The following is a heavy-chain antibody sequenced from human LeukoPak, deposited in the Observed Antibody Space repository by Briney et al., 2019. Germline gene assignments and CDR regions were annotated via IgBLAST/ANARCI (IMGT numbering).Heavy chain of an antibody. D-gene: IGHD5-18*01. Sequence: GGSLRLSCVGSGFTFRSHAMSWVRQAPEKGLEFVSGIYENGGTTYYADSVKGRFSISRDNSKNTLYLQKDSLRGEDTAVYYCARAIRGYSYVLDYWGQGTLVTVSS. CDR3: ARAIRGYSYVLDY. J-gene: IGHJ4*02. CDR2: IYENGGTT. V-gene: IGHV3-23*01. CDR1: GFTFRSHA.